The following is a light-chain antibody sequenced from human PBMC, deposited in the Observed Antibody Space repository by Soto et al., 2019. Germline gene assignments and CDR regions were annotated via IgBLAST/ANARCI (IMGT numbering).Light chain of an antibody. Sequence: EVVMTQSPATLSVSPGERATLSCRASQSVPSNYLAWYQQKPGQAPRLLIYGVSSRATGVPDRFSGSGSGTDFTLTISRLEPEDFAVYYCQQYTDWPLTFGQGTKVDI. J-gene: IGKJ1*01. V-gene: IGKV3-20*01. CDR3: QQYTDWPLT. CDR2: GVS. CDR1: QSVPSNY.